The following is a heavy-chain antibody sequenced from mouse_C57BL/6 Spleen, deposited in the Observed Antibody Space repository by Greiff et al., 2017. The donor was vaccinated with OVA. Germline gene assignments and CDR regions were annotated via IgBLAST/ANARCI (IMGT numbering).Heavy chain of an antibody. J-gene: IGHJ2*01. V-gene: IGHV1-69*01. CDR1: GYTFTSYW. CDR3: ATYYSNLDY. CDR2: IDPSDSYT. Sequence: QVQLQQPGAELVMPGASVKLSCKASGYTFTSYWMHWVKQRPGQGLEWIGEIDPSDSYTNYNQKFKGKSTLTVDKSSSTAYMQLSSLTSEDSAVYYCATYYSNLDYWGHGTTLTVSS. D-gene: IGHD2-5*01.